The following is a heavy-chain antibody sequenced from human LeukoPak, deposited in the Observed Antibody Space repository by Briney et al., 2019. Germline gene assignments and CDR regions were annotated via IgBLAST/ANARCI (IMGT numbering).Heavy chain of an antibody. CDR2: INQDESEK. Sequence: GGSLRLSCAASGFTFSDFWMSWVRQAPGQGLEWVASINQDESEKHFVDSVKGRFTISRDNAKNSLFLQMNSLRAEDTAVYFCARDEAGTGSYFDYWGQGTLVTVSS. CDR1: GFTFSDFW. J-gene: IGHJ4*02. D-gene: IGHD6-19*01. CDR3: ARDEAGTGSYFDY. V-gene: IGHV3-7*01.